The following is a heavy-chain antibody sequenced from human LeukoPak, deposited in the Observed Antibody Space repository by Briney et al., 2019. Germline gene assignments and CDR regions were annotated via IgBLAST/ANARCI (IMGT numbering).Heavy chain of an antibody. Sequence: PGSSLRPSCAGAGFTFSSSAMGWVRQAARRGLEWVSGITGSGDRTYHADSVKGRFTSYRDNSKNTLYLEMNRLRAEDTAVYYCAKYLAGGWNYLDCWGQGSLVTVSS. J-gene: IGHJ4*02. CDR2: ITGSGDRT. D-gene: IGHD1-1*01. CDR1: GFTFSSSA. V-gene: IGHV3-23*01. CDR3: AKYLAGGWNYLDC.